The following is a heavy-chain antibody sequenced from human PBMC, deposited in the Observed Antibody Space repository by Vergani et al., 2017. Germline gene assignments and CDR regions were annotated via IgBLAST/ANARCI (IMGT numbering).Heavy chain of an antibody. CDR1: GFTFSNAW. Sequence: VQLVESGGGVVQPGRSLRLSCAASGFTFSNAWMSWVRQAPGKGLEWVGRIKSKTDGGTTDYAAPVKGRFTISRDDSKNTLYLQMNSLKTEDTAVYYCTASYNWNYNDAFDIWGQGTMVTVSS. CDR2: IKSKTDGGTT. D-gene: IGHD1-7*01. CDR3: TASYNWNYNDAFDI. V-gene: IGHV3-15*01. J-gene: IGHJ3*02.